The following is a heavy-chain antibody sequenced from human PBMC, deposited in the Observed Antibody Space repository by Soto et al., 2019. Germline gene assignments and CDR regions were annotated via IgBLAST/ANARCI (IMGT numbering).Heavy chain of an antibody. CDR3: ARDCGCSGGNCYKWFDP. J-gene: IGHJ5*02. Sequence: EVQLVESGGGLIQPGESLRLSCAASGLTVSDNYMAWVRQAPGKGLEWVAVIYSGGSAYHGDSVKGRFFVSRDISKNKVYLEMNSLSAEDTAVYFCARDCGCSGGNCYKWFDPWGQGPLVTVSS. V-gene: IGHV3-53*01. D-gene: IGHD2-15*01. CDR2: IYSGGSA. CDR1: GLTVSDNY.